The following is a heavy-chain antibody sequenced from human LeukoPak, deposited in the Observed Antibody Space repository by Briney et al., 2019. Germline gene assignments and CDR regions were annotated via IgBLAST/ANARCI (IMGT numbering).Heavy chain of an antibody. D-gene: IGHD3-10*01. CDR3: TSSVLLWFGESRYYYYGMDV. CDR1: GFTFGDYA. CDR2: IRSKADGGTT. J-gene: IGHJ6*02. Sequence: GGSLRLSCTASGFTFGDYAMSWVRQAPGKGLEWVGFIRSKADGGTTEYAASVKGRFTISRDDSKSIAYLQMNSLKTEDTAVYYCTSSVLLWFGESRYYYYGMDVWGQGTTVTVSS. V-gene: IGHV3-49*04.